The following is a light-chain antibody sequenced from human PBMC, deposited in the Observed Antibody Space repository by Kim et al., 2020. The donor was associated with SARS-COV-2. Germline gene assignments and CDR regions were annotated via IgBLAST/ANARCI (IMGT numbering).Light chain of an antibody. CDR1: QSISSH. J-gene: IGKJ3*01. V-gene: IGKV1-39*01. CDR2: AAS. CDR3: QQSYITPFT. Sequence: DIQMTQSPSSLSASVGDSVTITCRTTQSISSHLNWYQQKPGRAPKLLISAASTLQGGVPSRFSGSGSETDFTLTISSLQPEDCAIYFCQQSYITPFTFGPGTKVDIK.